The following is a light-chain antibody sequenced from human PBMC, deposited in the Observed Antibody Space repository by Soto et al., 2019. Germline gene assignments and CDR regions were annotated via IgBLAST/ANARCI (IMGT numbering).Light chain of an antibody. J-gene: IGKJ4*01. CDR3: QQYDTSPLT. V-gene: IGKV3-20*01. Sequence: ELVLSQSPGTLSLSPGERATLSCRASQSVSSNFLAWYQQQPGQAPRLLIYGATRSATGIPDRFSGSGSGTDFTLTISRLEHEDFAVYYCQQYDTSPLTFGGGTKIEIK. CDR1: QSVSSNF. CDR2: GAT.